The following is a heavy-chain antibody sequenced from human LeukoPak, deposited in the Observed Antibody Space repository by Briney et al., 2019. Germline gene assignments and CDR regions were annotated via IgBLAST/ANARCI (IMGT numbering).Heavy chain of an antibody. CDR3: ARDLTSAYWTPGGYYYYMDV. D-gene: IGHD3-16*01. Sequence: GGSLTLSCAASGFNLKTYSINWVRQAPGKGLEWISYITSDSAFMYYADSVKGRFTISRDNAKNSVYLQMHSLRVEDTAVYYCARDLTSAYWTPGGYYYYMDVWGKGTTVTVSS. CDR1: GFNLKTYS. V-gene: IGHV3-48*01. J-gene: IGHJ6*03. CDR2: ITSDSAFM.